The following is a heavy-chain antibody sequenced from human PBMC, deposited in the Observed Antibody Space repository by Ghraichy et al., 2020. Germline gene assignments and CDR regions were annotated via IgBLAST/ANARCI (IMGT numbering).Heavy chain of an antibody. CDR3: AKGSLHSSSSYYYYGMDV. CDR2: MTTYNGNT. CDR1: GYAVLTYG. J-gene: IGHJ6*02. V-gene: IGHV1-18*04. D-gene: IGHD6-6*01. Sequence: ASVKVSCKASGYAVLTYGINWVRQAPGQGLEWMGWMTTYNGNTDHAKNFQGRLTMTRDTATSTAFMELRSLRSGDTAVYYCAKGSLHSSSSYYYYGMDVWGQGTTVIVSS.